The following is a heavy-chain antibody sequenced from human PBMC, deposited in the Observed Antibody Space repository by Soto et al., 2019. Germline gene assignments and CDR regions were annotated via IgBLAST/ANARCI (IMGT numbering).Heavy chain of an antibody. Sequence: GGSLRLSCAASGFTFSDYYMSWIRQAPGKGLQWVSYISSRACNIYYADSVEGRFTISRDNAKNSLYLQMSSLRAEDTAVYYCARGSPGNSYYFDYWGQGALVTVSS. CDR2: ISSRACNI. CDR1: GFTFSDYY. CDR3: ARGSPGNSYYFDY. J-gene: IGHJ4*02. D-gene: IGHD3-10*01. V-gene: IGHV3-11*01.